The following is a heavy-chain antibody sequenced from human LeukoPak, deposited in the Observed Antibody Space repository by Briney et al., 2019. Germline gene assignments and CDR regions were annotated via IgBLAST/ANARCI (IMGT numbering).Heavy chain of an antibody. J-gene: IGHJ4*02. CDR1: GFTFSSYW. Sequence: GGSLRLSCAASGFTFSSYWMSWVRQAPGKGLEWVANIKQDGSEKYYVDSVKGRFTISRDNAKNSLYLQMNSLRAEDTAVYYCAREDLPVPATGGLNDYWGQETLVTVSS. CDR2: IKQDGSEK. D-gene: IGHD2-2*01. V-gene: IGHV3-7*01. CDR3: AREDLPVPATGGLNDY.